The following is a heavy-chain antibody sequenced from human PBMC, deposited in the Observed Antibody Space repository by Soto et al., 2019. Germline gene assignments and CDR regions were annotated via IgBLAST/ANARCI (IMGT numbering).Heavy chain of an antibody. CDR1: GYTFTSYY. V-gene: IGHV1-2*02. D-gene: IGHD2-15*01. CDR2: INPNSGGT. Sequence: ASVKVSCKASGYTFTSYYMHWVRQAPGQGLEWMGWINPNSGGTNYAQKFQGRVTMTRDTSISTAYMELSRLRSDDTAVYYCARAALRPATTRAATLGYWGQGTLVTVSS. J-gene: IGHJ4*02. CDR3: ARAALRPATTRAATLGY.